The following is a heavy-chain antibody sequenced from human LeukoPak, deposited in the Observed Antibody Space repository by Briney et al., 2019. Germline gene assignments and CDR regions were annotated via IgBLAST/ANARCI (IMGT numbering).Heavy chain of an antibody. CDR1: GFTFSSYS. CDR3: ARAILGGMDV. CDR2: ISSSGSTI. J-gene: IGHJ6*04. D-gene: IGHD3-16*01. Sequence: GGSLRLSCATSGFTFSSYSMSWIRQAPGKGLEWVSYISSSGSTIYYADSVKGRFAISRDNAKNSLYLQMNSLRAEDTAVYYCARAILGGMDVWGKGTTVTVSS. V-gene: IGHV3-48*04.